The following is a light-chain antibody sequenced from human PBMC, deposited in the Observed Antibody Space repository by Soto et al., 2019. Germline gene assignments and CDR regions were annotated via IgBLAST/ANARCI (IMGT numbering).Light chain of an antibody. CDR1: QSISSSY. CDR2: GAS. V-gene: IGKV3-20*01. Sequence: EIVLTQSPGTLSLSPGERATLSCRTSQSISSSYLAWYQQQPGQAPRLLIYGASSRATGIPDRFSGSGSGTDFTLTISRLEPEDFAVYYCQHVGSSPPTFGGGTKVEIK. CDR3: QHVGSSPPT. J-gene: IGKJ4*01.